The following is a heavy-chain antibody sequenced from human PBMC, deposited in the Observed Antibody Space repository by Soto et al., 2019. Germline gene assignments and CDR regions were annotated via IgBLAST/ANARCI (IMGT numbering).Heavy chain of an antibody. D-gene: IGHD1-26*01. V-gene: IGHV1-69*02. CDR1: GGTFSSYT. CDR2: IIPILGIA. CDR3: ASEYYKSQNREPRDYMDV. Sequence: SVKVSCKASGGTFSSYTISWVRQAPGQGLEWMGRIIPILGIANYAQKFQGRVTVTADKSTSTAYMELSSLRSEDTAVYYCASEYYKSQNREPRDYMDVWGKGTTVTVSS. J-gene: IGHJ6*03.